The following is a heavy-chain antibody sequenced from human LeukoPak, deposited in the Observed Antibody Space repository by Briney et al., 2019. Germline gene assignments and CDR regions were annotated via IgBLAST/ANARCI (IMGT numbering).Heavy chain of an antibody. CDR1: GFTFSSYW. J-gene: IGHJ5*02. V-gene: IGHV3-7*01. D-gene: IGHD1-20*01. CDR3: ARLGITAPGWSSWSDP. Sequence: GGSLRLSCAVSGFTFSSYWMSWVRQAPGKGLEWVANIKQDGSEKYYVDSVKGRFTISRDNAKNSLYLQMNSLRAEDTAVYYCARLGITAPGWSSWSDPWGQGTLVTVSS. CDR2: IKQDGSEK.